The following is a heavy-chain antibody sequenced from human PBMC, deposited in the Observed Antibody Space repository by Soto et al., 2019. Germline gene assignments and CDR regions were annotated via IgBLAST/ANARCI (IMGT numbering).Heavy chain of an antibody. CDR2: IIPIFGTA. CDR1: GGTFSSYA. Sequence: QVQLVQSGAEVKKPGSSVKVSCKASGGTFSSYAISWVRQAPGQGLEWMGGIIPIFGTANYAQKFQGRVTITADESTSTAYMELSSRRSEDTAVYYCARGKGYSSPPLYYYYYGMDVWGQGTTVTVSS. CDR3: ARGKGYSSPPLYYYYYGMDV. D-gene: IGHD6-13*01. J-gene: IGHJ6*02. V-gene: IGHV1-69*12.